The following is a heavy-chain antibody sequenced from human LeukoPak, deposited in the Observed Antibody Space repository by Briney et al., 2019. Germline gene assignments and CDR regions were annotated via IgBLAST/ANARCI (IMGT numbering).Heavy chain of an antibody. CDR2: ISRNSGSI. CDR1: GFTFDDYA. J-gene: IGHJ4*02. Sequence: GGSLTLSCAASGFTFDDYAMHWVRHAPGKGQEWVSGISRNSGSIGYADSVKGRFTISRDNAKNSLYLQMNSLRAEDTALYYCAKSTLGLYFDYWGQGTLVTVSS. D-gene: IGHD3-16*01. CDR3: AKSTLGLYFDY. V-gene: IGHV3-9*01.